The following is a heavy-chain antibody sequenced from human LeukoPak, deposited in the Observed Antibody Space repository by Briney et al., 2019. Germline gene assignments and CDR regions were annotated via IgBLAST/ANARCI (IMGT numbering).Heavy chain of an antibody. V-gene: IGHV3-48*01. CDR2: IYNTGDTK. CDR1: GFTFSSYS. D-gene: IGHD2-2*01. CDR3: ARDSSNYCSSVSCLAYFQH. Sequence: GGSLRLSCAASGFTFSSYSMNWVRQAPGKRLEWVSYIYNTGDTKYYADSVKGRFTISRDNAKNSLYLQMNNLRADDTAVYYCARDSSNYCSSVSCLAYFQHWGRGTLVTVSS. J-gene: IGHJ1*01.